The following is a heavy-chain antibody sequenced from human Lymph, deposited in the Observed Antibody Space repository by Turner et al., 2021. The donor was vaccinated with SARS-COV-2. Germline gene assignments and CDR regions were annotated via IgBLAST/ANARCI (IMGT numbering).Heavy chain of an antibody. J-gene: IGHJ6*02. CDR3: ARYASGGYFYYGMDV. Sequence: VQLVASGGGVGQPGRSLRLSCAASGFTFSTSAIYWVRQAPGKGLEWVAVISYDGSNKYYADSVKGRFTISRDNSKNTLYLQMNSLRAEDTAVYYCARYASGGYFYYGMDVWGQGTTVTVSS. V-gene: IGHV3-30*04. CDR2: ISYDGSNK. D-gene: IGHD3-10*01. CDR1: GFTFSTSA.